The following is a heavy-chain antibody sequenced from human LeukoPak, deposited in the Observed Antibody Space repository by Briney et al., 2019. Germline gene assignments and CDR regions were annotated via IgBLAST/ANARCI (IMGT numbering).Heavy chain of an antibody. CDR1: GFTFSSYA. D-gene: IGHD2-2*01. V-gene: IGHV3-23*01. J-gene: IGHJ5*02. CDR3: AKAPLSYASNNWFDP. CDR2: ISGRGGST. Sequence: GGSLRLSCAASGFTFSSYAMRWVRQAPGKGLEWVSAISGRGGSTYYADSVKGGFTISRDNSKNTLYLQMNSLRAEDTAVYYCAKAPLSYASNNWFDPWGQGTLVTVSS.